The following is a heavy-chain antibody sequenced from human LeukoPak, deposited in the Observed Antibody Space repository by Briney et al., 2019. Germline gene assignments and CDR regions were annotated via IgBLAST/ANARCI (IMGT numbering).Heavy chain of an antibody. Sequence: ASVKVSCKASGYTFTDYYMHWARQAPGQGLEWMGWINPNDGDTNYAQKFQGRVTMTRDTSISTAHMEVSRLRSDDTAVYYCARANFLYCSSSTCLFDYWGQGTLVTVSS. V-gene: IGHV1-2*02. CDR3: ARANFLYCSSSTCLFDY. CDR2: INPNDGDT. CDR1: GYTFTDYY. D-gene: IGHD2-2*01. J-gene: IGHJ4*02.